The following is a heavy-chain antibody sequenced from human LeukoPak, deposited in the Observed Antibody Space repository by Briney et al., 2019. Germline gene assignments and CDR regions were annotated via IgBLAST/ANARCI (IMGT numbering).Heavy chain of an antibody. Sequence: PGGSLRLSCAASGFTFSSYGMHWVRRAPGKGLEWVAFIRYDGSNKYYADSVKGRFTISRDNSKNTLYLQMNSLRAEDTAVYYCAKDGRITMIVVAFQHWGQGTLVTVSS. D-gene: IGHD3-22*01. V-gene: IGHV3-30*02. CDR1: GFTFSSYG. CDR3: AKDGRITMIVVAFQH. J-gene: IGHJ1*01. CDR2: IRYDGSNK.